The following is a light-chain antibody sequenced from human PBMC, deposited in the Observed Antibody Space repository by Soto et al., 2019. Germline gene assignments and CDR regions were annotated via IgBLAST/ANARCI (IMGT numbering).Light chain of an antibody. CDR3: QHYNSYSEA. J-gene: IGKJ1*01. CDR2: HAS. CDR1: QSIDRW. Sequence: DIQMTQSPSTLHASVVDRFTITFRASQSIDRWLAWYQQRPGKAPKILIYHASSLETGVPSRFSGSGSGTEFTLTISSLQPDDFATYYCQHYNSYSEAFGQGTKVDIK. V-gene: IGKV1-5*01.